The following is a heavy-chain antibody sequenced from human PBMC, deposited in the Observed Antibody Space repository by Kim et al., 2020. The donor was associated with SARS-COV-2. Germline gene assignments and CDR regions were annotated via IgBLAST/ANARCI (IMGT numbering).Heavy chain of an antibody. J-gene: IGHJ6*02. CDR2: ISGSGGST. V-gene: IGHV3-23*01. CDR1: GFTFSSYA. D-gene: IGHD4-17*01. CDR3: AKEFASDYGSYYGMDV. Sequence: GGSLRLSCAASGFTFSSYAMSWVRQAPGKGLEWVSAISGSGGSTYYADSVKGRFTISRDNSKNTLYLQMNSLRAEDTAVYYCAKEFASDYGSYYGMDVWGQGTMVTVSS.